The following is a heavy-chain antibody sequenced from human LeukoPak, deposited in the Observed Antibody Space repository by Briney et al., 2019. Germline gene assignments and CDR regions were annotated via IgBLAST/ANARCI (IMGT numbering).Heavy chain of an antibody. D-gene: IGHD6-13*01. Sequence: KSSETLSLTCAAYGGSFSGYYWSWIRQPPGKGLEWIGEISHSGSTHYNPSLKSRVTISVDTSKNQFSLKLSSVTAADTAVYYCARLDYSSSLYDAFDIWGQGTMVTVSS. CDR3: ARLDYSSSLYDAFDI. J-gene: IGHJ3*02. V-gene: IGHV4-34*01. CDR2: ISHSGST. CDR1: GGSFSGYY.